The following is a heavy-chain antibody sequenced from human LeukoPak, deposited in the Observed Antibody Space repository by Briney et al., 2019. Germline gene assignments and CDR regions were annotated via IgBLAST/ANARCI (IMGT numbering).Heavy chain of an antibody. CDR1: GFTFSSYA. J-gene: IGHJ6*02. CDR2: ISGSGGST. CDR3: AKECTGSSSWYAPTTTYGMDV. D-gene: IGHD6-13*01. Sequence: GGSLRLSCAASGFTFSSYAMSWVRQAPGKGLEWVSAISGSGGSTYYADSGKGGLTSSRENAKKTVYVEMNRRRAEDTAVYYCAKECTGSSSWYAPTTTYGMDVWGQGTTVTVSS. V-gene: IGHV3-23*01.